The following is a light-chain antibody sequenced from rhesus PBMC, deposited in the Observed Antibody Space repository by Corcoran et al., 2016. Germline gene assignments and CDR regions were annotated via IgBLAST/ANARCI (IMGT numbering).Light chain of an antibody. J-gene: IGKJ3*01. CDR2: GAS. CDR3: QKYNDSPFT. CDR1: QSVYSY. Sequence: QVILTQSPATLSLSPGERATLSCRASQSVYSYLAWYQQKPGQAPRLLIYGASSRATGLSDRFSCSGAGTEFTLTISSLEPEDFAVYYCQKYNDSPFTFGPGTKLDIK. V-gene: IGKV3-53*01.